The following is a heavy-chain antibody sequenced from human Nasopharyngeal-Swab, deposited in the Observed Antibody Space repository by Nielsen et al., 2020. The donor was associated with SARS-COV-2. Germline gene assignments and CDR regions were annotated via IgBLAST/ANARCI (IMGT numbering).Heavy chain of an antibody. CDR2: ISHNSGT. Sequence: SETLSLTCTVSGVSIASQYWGWIRQPPGKGLEWIGYISHNSGTSYNPSLKSRVTMFMDTSKNQLSLRLRSVTAADTAVYYGAKEGATGWFDPWGQGTLVTVSS. J-gene: IGHJ5*02. V-gene: IGHV4-59*11. CDR1: GVSIASQY. CDR3: AKEGATGWFDP.